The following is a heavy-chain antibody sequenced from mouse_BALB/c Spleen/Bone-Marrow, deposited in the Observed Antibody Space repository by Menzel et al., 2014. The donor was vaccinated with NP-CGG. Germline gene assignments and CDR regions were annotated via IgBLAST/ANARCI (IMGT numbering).Heavy chain of an antibody. CDR1: GFTFSNYW. Sequence: EVKLMESGGGLVQPGGSMKLSCVASGFTFSNYWMNWVRQSPEKGLEWVAEIRLKSNNYATHYAESVKGRFTISRDDSKSSAYLQMNNLRAEDTGIYYCTRPFAYWGQGTLVTVSA. CDR3: TRPFAY. V-gene: IGHV6-6*02. CDR2: IRLKSNNYAT. J-gene: IGHJ3*01.